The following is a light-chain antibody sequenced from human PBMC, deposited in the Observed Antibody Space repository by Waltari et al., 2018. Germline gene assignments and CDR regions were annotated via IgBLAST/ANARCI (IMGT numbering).Light chain of an antibody. Sequence: AIRITQSPSSLSAATGDRVTITCRASQSISNYLAWYQQKPGKAPKVLIYAASTLQSGVPSRFSGSGSGTDFTLTISSLQPEDFATYYCQQANTNTFPPTFGQGTKVEIK. CDR1: QSISNY. V-gene: IGKV1-8*01. J-gene: IGKJ1*01. CDR2: AAS. CDR3: QQANTNTFPPT.